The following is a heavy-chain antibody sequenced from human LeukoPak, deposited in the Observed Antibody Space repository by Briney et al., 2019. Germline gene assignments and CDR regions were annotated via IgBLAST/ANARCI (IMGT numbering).Heavy chain of an antibody. CDR3: ARHVFSDGSPFDS. V-gene: IGHV4-59*08. CDR2: ISYTGST. D-gene: IGHD3-10*01. J-gene: IGHJ4*02. Sequence: PSETLSLTCTVSGDSITNNHWSWLRQPPGKGLEWIGHISYTGSTNYNPSLKTRLTMSLDMSKNHFSLTLTSVTAADTALYYCARHVFSDGSPFDSWGQGSLVTVSS. CDR1: GDSITNNH.